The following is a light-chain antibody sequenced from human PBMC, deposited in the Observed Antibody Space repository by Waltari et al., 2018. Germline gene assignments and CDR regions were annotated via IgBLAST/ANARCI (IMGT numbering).Light chain of an antibody. V-gene: IGLV2-11*01. CDR3: CSYAGRLWV. J-gene: IGLJ3*02. Sequence: QSALSQPRSVSGSPGQSVTISCTGTNSTIGGYNYLSWYQHHPGKVPKLTIYDVSKRPSGVPDRFSGSKSGNTASLTISGLQAEDEAHYYCCSYAGRLWVFGGGTNLTVL. CDR2: DVS. CDR1: NSTIGGYNY.